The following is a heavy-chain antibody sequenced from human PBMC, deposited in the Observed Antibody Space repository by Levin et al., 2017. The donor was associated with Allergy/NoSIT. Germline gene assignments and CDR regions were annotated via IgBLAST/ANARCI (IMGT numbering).Heavy chain of an antibody. V-gene: IGHV3-30-3*01. CDR2: ISYDGSNK. CDR3: ARDTLMVVAAVSAELDY. CDR1: GFTFRSNA. J-gene: IGHJ4*02. D-gene: IGHD2-15*01. Sequence: GESLKISCAASGFTFRSNAMHWVRQAPGKGLEWVAVISYDGSNKYYADSVKGRFTISRDNSKNALYLQMNSLRAEDTAVYYCARDTLMVVAAVSAELDYWGQGTLVTVSS.